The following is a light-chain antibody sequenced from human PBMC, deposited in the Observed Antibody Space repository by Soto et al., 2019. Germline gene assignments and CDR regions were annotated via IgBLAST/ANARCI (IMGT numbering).Light chain of an antibody. CDR1: SGHSSYA. CDR3: QTWGTGIRV. V-gene: IGLV4-69*01. J-gene: IGLJ1*01. Sequence: QSVLTQSPSASASLGASVKLTCTLSSGHSSYAIAWHQQQPEKGPRYLMKLNSDGSHSKGDGIPDRFSGSSSGAERYLTISSLQSEDEADYYCQTWGTGIRVFGTGTKVPS. CDR2: LNSDGSH.